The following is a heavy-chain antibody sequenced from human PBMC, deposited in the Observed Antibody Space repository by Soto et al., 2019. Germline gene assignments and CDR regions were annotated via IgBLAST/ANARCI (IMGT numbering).Heavy chain of an antibody. D-gene: IGHD3-10*01. V-gene: IGHV3-23*01. CDR3: VRGSGKNTCYYMDV. Sequence: EVQLLESGGYLVQPGGSLRLSCAASGFTFSNYAMTWVRQAPGKGLEWVSGVSGSGGGTYYADSVKGRFTISRDNSKNTLYVQMHSLRDEDTAVYYCVRGSGKNTCYYMDVWGKGNTVTDSS. CDR2: VSGSGGGT. J-gene: IGHJ6*03. CDR1: GFTFSNYA.